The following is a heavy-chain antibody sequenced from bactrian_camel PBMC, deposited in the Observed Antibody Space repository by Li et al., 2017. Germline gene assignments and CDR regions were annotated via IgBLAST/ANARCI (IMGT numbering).Heavy chain of an antibody. CDR1: GHTYSSNC. J-gene: IGHJ4*01. D-gene: IGHD1*01. Sequence: HVQLVESGGGSVQAGGSLRLSCGASGHTYSSNCMGWFRQAPGKEREGVAFVYFGGGSTYYADSVKGRFTISQDKGKNTVYLLMNSLTPEDSAMYYCAADEIRCEMSDQWNSWDSWGQGTQVTVS. CDR2: VYFGGGST. CDR3: AADEIRCEMSDQWNSWDS. V-gene: IGHV3-3*01.